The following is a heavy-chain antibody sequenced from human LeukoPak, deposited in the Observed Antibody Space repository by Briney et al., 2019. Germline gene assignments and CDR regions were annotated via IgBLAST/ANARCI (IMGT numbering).Heavy chain of an antibody. J-gene: IGHJ5*02. V-gene: IGHV1-2*02. CDR1: GYTFTGYY. CDR3: ARDEGGDGYNYNWFDP. CDR2: INPNSGGT. D-gene: IGHD5-24*01. Sequence: ASVKVSCKASGYTFTGYYMHWVRQAPGQGLEWMGWINPNSGGTNYAQKFQGRVTMTRDKSISTAYMELSRLRSDDTAVYYCARDEGGDGYNYNWFDPWGQGTLVTVSS.